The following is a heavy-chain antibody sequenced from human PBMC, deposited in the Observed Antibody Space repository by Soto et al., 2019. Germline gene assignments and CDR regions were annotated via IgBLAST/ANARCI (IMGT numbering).Heavy chain of an antibody. J-gene: IGHJ4*02. CDR3: ARQYGSGSFDY. CDR2: IYPDDSDI. V-gene: IGHV5-51*01. D-gene: IGHD3-10*01. CDR1: GYSFAIYW. Sequence: GESLKISCKGSGYSFAIYWIGWVRQMPGKGLEWMGIIYPDDSDIRYSPSFQGQVTVSADKSISTAYLQWSGLKASDTAIYYCARQYGSGSFDYWGQGTLVTVSS.